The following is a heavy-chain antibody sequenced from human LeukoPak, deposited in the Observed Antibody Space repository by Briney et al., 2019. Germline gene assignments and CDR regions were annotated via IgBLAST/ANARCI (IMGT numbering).Heavy chain of an antibody. V-gene: IGHV4-59*01. Sequence: SETLSLTCTVSGGSISRYYWNWIRQPPGKGLEWIGYIYYSGSTNYNPSLKSRVTISVDTSKNQFSLKLSSVTAADTAVYYCASNYDFWSGYSYWGQGTLVTVSS. CDR1: GGSISRYY. D-gene: IGHD3-3*01. CDR3: ASNYDFWSGYSY. J-gene: IGHJ4*02. CDR2: IYYSGST.